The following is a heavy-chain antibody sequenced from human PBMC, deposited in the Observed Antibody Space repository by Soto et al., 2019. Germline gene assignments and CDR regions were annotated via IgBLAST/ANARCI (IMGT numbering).Heavy chain of an antibody. CDR2: IRSKINSYAT. CDR3: TGLPYSGNYDY. CDR1: GFTFIASA. D-gene: IGHD1-26*01. Sequence: GGSLRLCCAASGFTFIASAMHWVRQASGKGLEWVGRIRSKINSYATAYAASVKGRFTISRDDSKNTAYLQMNSLKTEDTAVYYCTGLPYSGNYDYWGQGT. J-gene: IGHJ4*02. V-gene: IGHV3-73*01.